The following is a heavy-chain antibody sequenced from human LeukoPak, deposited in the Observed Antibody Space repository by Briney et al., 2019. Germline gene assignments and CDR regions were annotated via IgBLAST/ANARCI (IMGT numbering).Heavy chain of an antibody. Sequence: GGSLRLSCAASGFSFSTYSFSWVRQAPGKGLEWVSGISASGGDTFYADSVKGRFTISRDNSKNTLSLQMNSLRVEDTAIYYCAKDVRRCNGACTWGQGTLVTVSS. CDR2: ISASGGDT. V-gene: IGHV3-23*01. D-gene: IGHD2-8*01. CDR3: AKDVRRCNGACT. J-gene: IGHJ5*02. CDR1: GFSFSTYS.